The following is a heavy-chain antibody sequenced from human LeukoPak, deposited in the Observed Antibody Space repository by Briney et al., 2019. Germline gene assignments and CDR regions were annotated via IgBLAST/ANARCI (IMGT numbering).Heavy chain of an antibody. Sequence: GGSLRLSCAASGFSFSTYSFSWVRQAPGKGLEWVSGISASGGDTFYADSVKGRFTISRDNSKNTLSLQMNSLRVEDTAIYYCAKDVRRCNGACTWGQGTLVTVSS. CDR2: ISASGGDT. V-gene: IGHV3-23*01. D-gene: IGHD2-8*01. CDR3: AKDVRRCNGACT. J-gene: IGHJ5*02. CDR1: GFSFSTYS.